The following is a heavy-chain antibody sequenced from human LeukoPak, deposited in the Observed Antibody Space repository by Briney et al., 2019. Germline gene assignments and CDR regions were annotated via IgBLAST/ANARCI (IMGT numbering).Heavy chain of an antibody. V-gene: IGHV4-39*01. Sequence: PSETLSLTCTVSGGSISSSSYYWGWIRQPPGKGLEWIGSIYYSGSTYYNPSLKSRVTISVDTSKNQFCLKLSSVPAADTAVYYCARQGVDYDILTGYYNGFWFDPWGQGTLVTVSS. CDR3: ARQGVDYDILTGYYNGFWFDP. D-gene: IGHD3-9*01. CDR1: GGSISSSSYY. CDR2: IYYSGST. J-gene: IGHJ5*02.